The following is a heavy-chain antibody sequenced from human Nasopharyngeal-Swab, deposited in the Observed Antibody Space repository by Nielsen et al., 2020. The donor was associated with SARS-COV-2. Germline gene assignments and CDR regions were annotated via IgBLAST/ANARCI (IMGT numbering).Heavy chain of an antibody. J-gene: IGHJ6*03. V-gene: IGHV3-48*03. Sequence: GGSLRLSCVASGFTFSNYEMNWVRQAPGKELEWLSYISSGTSTIYYADSVKGRFTISRDNAKNSLYLQMDSLRAEDTAVYYCAGAPSPNSFYYFMDVWGKGTTVTVSS. CDR1: GFTFSNYE. D-gene: IGHD3-10*01. CDR3: AGAPSPNSFYYFMDV. CDR2: ISSGTSTI.